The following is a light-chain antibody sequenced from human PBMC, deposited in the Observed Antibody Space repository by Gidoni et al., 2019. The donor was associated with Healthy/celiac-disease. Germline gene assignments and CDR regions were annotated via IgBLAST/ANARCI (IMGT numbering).Light chain of an antibody. V-gene: IGKV3-20*01. J-gene: IGKJ4*01. CDR1: QSVSSSD. CDR2: GAS. CDR3: QQYGSSPSLT. Sequence: EIVLTPSPVTLSLSPGERATLSCRASQSVSSSDLAWYQQKPGQAPRLLIYGASSRATGIPDRFSGSGSGTDFTLTISRLEPEDFAVYYCQQYGSSPSLTFGGGTKVEIK.